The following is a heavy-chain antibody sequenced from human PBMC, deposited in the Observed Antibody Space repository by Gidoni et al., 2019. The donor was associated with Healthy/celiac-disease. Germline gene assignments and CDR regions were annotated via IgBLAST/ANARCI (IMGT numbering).Heavy chain of an antibody. CDR2: INHSGST. D-gene: IGHD6-19*01. CDR3: ARGGSLLVGSGWPYYYYYMDV. CDR1: GGSFSGYY. J-gene: IGHJ6*03. V-gene: IGHV4-34*01. Sequence: QVPLQQWGAGLLKPSETLSLTCAVYGGSFSGYYWSWIRQPPGKGLEWIGEINHSGSTNYNPALKSRVTISVDTSKNQFSLKMSSVTAADTAVYYCARGGSLLVGSGWPYYYYYMDVWGKGTTVTVSS.